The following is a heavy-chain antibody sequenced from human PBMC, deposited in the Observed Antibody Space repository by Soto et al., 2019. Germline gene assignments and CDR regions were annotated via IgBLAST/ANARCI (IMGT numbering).Heavy chain of an antibody. Sequence: DVQLLHSGGGLIQPGGSLRLSCVASGFSFSTYAMNRVRQAPGKGLEWVSIMSAGGGSSYYADSVRGRFPISRDEARNTVYLKMNKLRIEDSAIYCCAKGAVETLLGVRSYFDSWGRGTLVTVSS. J-gene: IGHJ4*02. D-gene: IGHD2-15*01. CDR2: MSAGGGSS. CDR3: AKGAVETLLGVRSYFDS. V-gene: IGHV3-23*01. CDR1: GFSFSTYA.